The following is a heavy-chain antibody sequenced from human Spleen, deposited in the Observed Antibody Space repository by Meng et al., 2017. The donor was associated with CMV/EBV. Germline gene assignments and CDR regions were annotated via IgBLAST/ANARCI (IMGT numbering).Heavy chain of an antibody. CDR3: ARDIGGDGMDV. V-gene: IGHV1-2*02. Sequence: GESLKISCKTSGYTFIGYYIHWVRQAPGQGLEWMGWINLKSGATNSIQKFQGRVTLTRDSSISTAYMELSSLRSDDTAVYYCARDIGGDGMDVWGQGTTVTVSS. J-gene: IGHJ6*02. D-gene: IGHD3-16*01. CDR1: GYTFIGYY. CDR2: INLKSGAT.